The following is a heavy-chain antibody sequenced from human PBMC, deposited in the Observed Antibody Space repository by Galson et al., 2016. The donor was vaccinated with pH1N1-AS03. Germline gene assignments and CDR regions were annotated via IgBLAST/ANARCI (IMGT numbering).Heavy chain of an antibody. CDR2: IFPGDSDT. D-gene: IGHD4-17*01. Sequence: QSGAEVKKSGESLKISCQTSGYNFNAYWIAWVRQMPGKGLEWMGIIFPGDSDTRYRPSFQGQVTISADKSISTAYLQLNSLKASDTAMYYCARRAYGDYVDYFDYWGQGTLVTVSS. J-gene: IGHJ4*02. CDR1: GYNFNAYW. CDR3: ARRAYGDYVDYFDY. V-gene: IGHV5-51*01.